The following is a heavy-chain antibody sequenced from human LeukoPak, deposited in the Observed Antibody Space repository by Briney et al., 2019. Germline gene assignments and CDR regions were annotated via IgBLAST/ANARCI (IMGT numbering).Heavy chain of an antibody. J-gene: IGHJ4*02. D-gene: IGHD6-19*01. Sequence: PSQTLSLTCTVSGNSISSGGYYWSWIRQPPGKGLEWIGEINHSGSTNYNPSLKSRVTISVDTSKNQFSLKLSSVTAADTAVYYCARRGRAVGYYFDYWGQGTLVTVSS. V-gene: IGHV4-30-2*01. CDR2: INHSGST. CDR3: ARRGRAVGYYFDY. CDR1: GNSISSGGYY.